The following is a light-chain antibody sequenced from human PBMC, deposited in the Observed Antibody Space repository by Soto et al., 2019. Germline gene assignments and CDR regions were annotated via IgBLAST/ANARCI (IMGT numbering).Light chain of an antibody. V-gene: IGKV3-15*01. CDR2: GAS. CDR1: QSVSSN. J-gene: IGKJ1*01. CDR3: QQYNNWPTWT. Sequence: EIVMTQCPATLSVSPGERATLSCRASQSVSSNLAWYQQKPGQAPRLLIFGASTRATGIPARFSGSGSGTEFTLTISGLQSEDFAVYYCQQYNNWPTWTFGQGTKV.